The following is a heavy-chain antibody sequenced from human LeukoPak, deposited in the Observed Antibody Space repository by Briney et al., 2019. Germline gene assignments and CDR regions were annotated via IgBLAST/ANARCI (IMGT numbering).Heavy chain of an antibody. CDR2: ISSSGSTI. CDR3: ARADYYDSSGYYSIGNDH. CDR1: GFTFSDYY. Sequence: GGSLRLSCAASGFTFSDYYMSWIRQAPGKGLEWVSYISSSGSTIYYADSVKGRFTISRDNAKNSLYLQMNSLRAEDTAVYYCARADYYDSSGYYSIGNDHWGQGTLVTVSS. J-gene: IGHJ4*02. V-gene: IGHV3-11*01. D-gene: IGHD3-22*01.